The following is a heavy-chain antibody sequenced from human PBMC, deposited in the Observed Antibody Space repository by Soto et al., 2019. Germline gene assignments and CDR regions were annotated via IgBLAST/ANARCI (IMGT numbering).Heavy chain of an antibody. CDR3: GRYRTSDY. J-gene: IGHJ4*02. V-gene: IGHV3-48*02. D-gene: IGHD2-2*01. CDR1: GFTFSSYS. CDR2: ISRSSSTI. Sequence: EVQLVESGGGLVQPGGSLRLSCVVSGFTFSSYSMTWVRQAPGKGLEWVSYISRSSSTIYYADSVRARFTVSRDNAKNSLYMQMNSLRDEDSAVYYCGRYRTSDYWGQGTLLTVCS.